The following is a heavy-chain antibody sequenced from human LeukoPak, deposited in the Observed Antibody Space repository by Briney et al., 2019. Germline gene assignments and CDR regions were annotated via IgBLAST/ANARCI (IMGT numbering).Heavy chain of an antibody. CDR2: IYNSGST. D-gene: IGHD6-19*01. Sequence: SETLSLTCTVSGDSISTYYWSWIRQPPGKGLEWIGHIYNSGSTNYSPSLKSRVTISVDTSKNQFSPKLSSVTAADTAVYYCARFKRAGGWSYFDYWGQGTLVTVSS. V-gene: IGHV4-59*01. CDR1: GDSISTYY. CDR3: ARFKRAGGWSYFDY. J-gene: IGHJ4*02.